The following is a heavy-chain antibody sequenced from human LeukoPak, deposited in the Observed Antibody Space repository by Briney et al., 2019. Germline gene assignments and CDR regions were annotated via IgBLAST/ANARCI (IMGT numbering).Heavy chain of an antibody. CDR3: ARRMVRGVILYRWFDP. J-gene: IGHJ5*02. Sequence: SETLSLTCAVYGGSFSGYYWSWIRQPPGKGLEWIGEINHSGSTNYNPSLKSRVTISVDTSKNQFSLKLSSVTAADTAVYYCARRMVRGVILYRWFDPWGRGTLVTVSS. D-gene: IGHD3-10*01. CDR1: GGSFSGYY. V-gene: IGHV4-34*01. CDR2: INHSGST.